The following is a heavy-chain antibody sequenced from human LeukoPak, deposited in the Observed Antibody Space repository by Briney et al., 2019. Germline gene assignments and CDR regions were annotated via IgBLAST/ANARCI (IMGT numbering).Heavy chain of an antibody. CDR1: GYTFTSYY. J-gene: IGHJ6*03. CDR2: INPSGGST. CDR3: ARSFPAKITMVRGIYYMDV. V-gene: IGHV1-46*01. D-gene: IGHD3-10*01. Sequence: GASVKVSCKASGYTFTSYYMHWVRQAPGQGLEWMRIINPSGGSTSYAQKFQGRVTMTRDMSTSTVYMELSSLRSEDTAVYYCARSFPAKITMVRGIYYMDVWGKGTTVTISS.